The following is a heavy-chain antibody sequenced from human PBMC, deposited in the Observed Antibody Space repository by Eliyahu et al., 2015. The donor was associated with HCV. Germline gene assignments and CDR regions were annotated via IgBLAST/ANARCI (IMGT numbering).Heavy chain of an antibody. J-gene: IGHJ6*02. CDR1: GFSLSTSGVG. D-gene: IGHD2-8*01. CDR3: AHSPRILYRLGADGMDV. CDR2: IYWDDDK. Sequence: QITLKESGPTLVKPTQTLTLTCTFSGFSLSTSGVGVGWIRQPPGKALEWLALIYWDDDKRYSPSLKSRLTITKDTSKNQVVLTMTNMDPVDTATYYCAHSPRILYRLGADGMDVWGQGTTVTVSS. V-gene: IGHV2-5*02.